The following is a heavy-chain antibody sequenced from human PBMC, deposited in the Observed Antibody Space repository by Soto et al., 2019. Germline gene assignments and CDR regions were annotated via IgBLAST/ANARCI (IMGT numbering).Heavy chain of an antibody. CDR3: VTGDHLVR. D-gene: IGHD6-6*01. Sequence: GASVEVSCKSSGYTFTGYYLNWVRQAPGRGLEWVGWINPKTGDTNNAQKFQGRVTMTTDTSISTGYMELSGLKSDDTAVYYCVTGDHLVRWGQGTRVTVSS. CDR2: INPKTGDT. J-gene: IGHJ4*02. V-gene: IGHV1-2*02. CDR1: GYTFTGYY.